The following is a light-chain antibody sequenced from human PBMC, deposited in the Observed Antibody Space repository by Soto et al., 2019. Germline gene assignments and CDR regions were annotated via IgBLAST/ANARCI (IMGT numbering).Light chain of an antibody. V-gene: IGKV1D-12*01. J-gene: IGKJ5*01. CDR1: QDLRSW. CDR3: PQPFSVTST. Sequence: DFQLTQSPSSVSASLGDRVTIXXRASQDLRSWLAWYQQKPGKAPKIXSASASSLQRLGPSIFSGSGAGTYFTLTSRSLQPEAFATYYCPQPFSVTSTFGQGTRLEIK. CDR2: SAS.